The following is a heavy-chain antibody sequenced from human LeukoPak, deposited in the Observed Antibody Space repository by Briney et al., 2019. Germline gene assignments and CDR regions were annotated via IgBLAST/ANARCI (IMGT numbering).Heavy chain of an antibody. V-gene: IGHV4-39*07. D-gene: IGHD3-16*02. CDR1: GGSISSSSYY. J-gene: IGHJ4*02. CDR3: ARVTGYDYVWGSYRKAGGFDY. CDR2: IYYSGST. Sequence: SETLSLTCTVSGGSISSSSYYWGWIRQPPGKGLEWIGSIYYSGSTYYNPSLKSRVTIPVDTSKDQFSLKLSSVTAADTAVYYCARVTGYDYVWGSYRKAGGFDYWGQGTLVTVSS.